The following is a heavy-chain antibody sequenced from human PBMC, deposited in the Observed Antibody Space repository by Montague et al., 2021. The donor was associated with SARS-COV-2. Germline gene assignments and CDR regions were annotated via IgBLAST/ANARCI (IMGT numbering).Heavy chain of an antibody. V-gene: IGHV4-39*07. CDR3: ARASFYYGSGSHYNNWFDS. D-gene: IGHD3-10*01. CDR2: IYYSGTA. CDR1: GGSITYSSYY. J-gene: IGHJ5*01. Sequence: SETCPTCTMSGGSITYSSYYWGWIRLPPGKGLEWIGGIYYSGTAYYNASLKSRVTMSLDMSKNQLSLRLKSTTAADTAVYFCARASFYYGSGSHYNNWFDSWGQGTVVTVSS.